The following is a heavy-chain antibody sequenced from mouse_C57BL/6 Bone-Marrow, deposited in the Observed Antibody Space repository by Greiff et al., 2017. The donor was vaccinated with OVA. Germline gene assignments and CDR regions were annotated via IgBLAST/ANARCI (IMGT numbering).Heavy chain of an antibody. Sequence: VQLQQSGPELVKPGASVKISCTASGYSFTGYYMNWVKQSPEKSLEWIGEINPSTGGTTYNQKFKAKATLTVDKSSSTAYMQLMSLTSEDSAVYYSARSVTTRFAYWGQGTLVTVSA. V-gene: IGHV1-42*01. J-gene: IGHJ3*01. CDR2: INPSTGGT. D-gene: IGHD2-2*01. CDR3: ARSVTTRFAY. CDR1: GYSFTGYY.